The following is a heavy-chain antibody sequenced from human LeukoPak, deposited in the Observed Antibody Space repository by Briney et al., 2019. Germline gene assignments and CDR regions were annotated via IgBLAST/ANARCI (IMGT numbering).Heavy chain of an antibody. CDR2: IYYSGTT. D-gene: IGHD2-8*02. CDR3: AGHHPRNTVDF. Sequence: PSETLSLTCTVSGGSISSYYWSWIRQPPGKGLEWIGYIYYSGTTNYNPSLKSRVTISLDTSKNQFSLKLSSVTAADTAVYYCAGHHPRNTVDFWGQGTLVTVSS. CDR1: GGSISSYY. V-gene: IGHV4-59*08. J-gene: IGHJ4*02.